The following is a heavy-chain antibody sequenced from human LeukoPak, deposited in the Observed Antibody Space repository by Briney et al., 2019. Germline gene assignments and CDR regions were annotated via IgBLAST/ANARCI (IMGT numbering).Heavy chain of an antibody. CDR3: ARVSGSAAGHVFDY. D-gene: IGHD6-13*01. CDR1: GFTFSSYK. CDR2: ISSTGSTT. J-gene: IGHJ4*02. Sequence: PGGSLRLSCAASGFTFSSYKTNWVRQAPGKGLEWVSYISSTGSTTYYADSVKGRFTISRDNAKNLLYLQMNSLRAEDTAVYYCARVSGSAAGHVFDYWGQGTLVTVSS. V-gene: IGHV3-48*03.